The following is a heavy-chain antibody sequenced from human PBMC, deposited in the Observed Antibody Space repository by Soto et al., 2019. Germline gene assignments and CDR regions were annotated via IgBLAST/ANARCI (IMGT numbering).Heavy chain of an antibody. Sequence: PGGSLRLSCAASGFIFSSYAMSWVRQAPGKGLEWVSAISGSGGSTYYADSVKGRFTISRDNSKNTLYLQMNSLRAEDTAVYYCAKDQSVLGGNPYYYYYGMDVWGQGTTVTVSS. CDR3: AKDQSVLGGNPYYYYYGMDV. CDR1: GFIFSSYA. D-gene: IGHD2-15*01. V-gene: IGHV3-23*01. J-gene: IGHJ6*02. CDR2: ISGSGGST.